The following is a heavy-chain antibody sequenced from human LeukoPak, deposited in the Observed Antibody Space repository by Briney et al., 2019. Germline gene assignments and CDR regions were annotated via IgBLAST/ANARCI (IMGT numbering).Heavy chain of an antibody. CDR2: VSHTGRT. V-gene: IGHV4-59*11. J-gene: IGHJ3*01. D-gene: IGHD3-22*01. Sequence: NSSETLSLTCTVSGGSLSGHYWSWIRQPPGKRLEWIGYVSHTGRTKYNPSLQSRVTISIDTSKSQFSLKLTSVTSAYTAVYSCARLLDNDISGDPDTFDVWGQGTTVIVSS. CDR1: GGSLSGHY. CDR3: ARLLDNDISGDPDTFDV.